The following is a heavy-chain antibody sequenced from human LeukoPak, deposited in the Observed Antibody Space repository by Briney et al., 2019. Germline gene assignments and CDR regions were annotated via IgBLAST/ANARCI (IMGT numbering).Heavy chain of an antibody. D-gene: IGHD6-13*01. J-gene: IGHJ4*02. CDR2: IYTSGST. Sequence: SQTLSLTCTVSGGSISSGSYYWSWIRQPAGKGLEWIGRIYTSGSTNYNPSLKSRVTISVDTSKNQFSLKLSSVTAADTAVYYCARDGAAAAPFDYWGQGTLVTVSS. CDR1: GGSISSGSYY. CDR3: ARDGAAAAPFDY. V-gene: IGHV4-61*02.